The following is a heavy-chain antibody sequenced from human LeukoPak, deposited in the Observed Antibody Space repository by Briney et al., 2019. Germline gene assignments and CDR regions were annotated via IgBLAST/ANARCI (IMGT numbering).Heavy chain of an antibody. CDR3: ARDREGSSSWDY. CDR2: ISDSGGTT. Sequence: GGSLRLSCVASGFTFRSYGMSWVRQAPGKGLEWVSAISDSGGTTYYADSVKGRFTISRDNSKNTLYLQMNSLRAEDTAVYYCARDREGSSSWDYWGQGTLVAVSS. D-gene: IGHD6-13*01. CDR1: GFTFRSYG. V-gene: IGHV3-23*01. J-gene: IGHJ4*02.